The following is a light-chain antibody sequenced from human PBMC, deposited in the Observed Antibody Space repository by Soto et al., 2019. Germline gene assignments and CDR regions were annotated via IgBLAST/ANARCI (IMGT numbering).Light chain of an antibody. CDR2: AAS. CDR1: QSISSY. V-gene: IGKV1-39*01. CDR3: QQSYSTPIT. Sequence: DIQMTQSPSSLSASVGDRVTLTCRASQSISSYLNWYQQKPGKAPKLLIYAASSLHSGVPSRFSGSGSGTDFTLTISSLQPEDFATYYCQQSYSTPITFGPGTKVDIK. J-gene: IGKJ3*01.